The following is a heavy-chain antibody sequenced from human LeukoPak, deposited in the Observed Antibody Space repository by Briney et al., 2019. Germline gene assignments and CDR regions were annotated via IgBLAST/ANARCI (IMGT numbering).Heavy chain of an antibody. D-gene: IGHD5-24*01. CDR2: INWNGGNT. CDR1: GFTFKDYG. J-gene: IGHJ2*01. Sequence: GGSLRLSCAASGFTFKDYGMTWVRQGPGKGLEWVSAINWNGGNTGYVDSVKGRFTISRDNAKNSLYLQMNSLRAEDTAVYYCARSYVAMAPYWYFDLWGRGTLVTVSS. CDR3: ARSYVAMAPYWYFDL. V-gene: IGHV3-20*04.